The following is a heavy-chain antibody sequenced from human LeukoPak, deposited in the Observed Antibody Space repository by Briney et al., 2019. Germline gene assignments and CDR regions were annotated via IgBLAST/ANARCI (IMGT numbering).Heavy chain of an antibody. D-gene: IGHD3-22*01. J-gene: IGHJ4*02. CDR3: ARGHYYDSSGDY. V-gene: IGHV4-59*01. CDR1: GGSISSYY. CDR2: IYYSGST. Sequence: RSSETLSLTCTVSGGSISSYYWSWIRQPPGKGLEWIGYIYYSGSTNYNPSLKSRVTISVDTSKNQFSLNLSSVTAADTAVYYCARGHYYDSSGDYWGQGTLVTVSS.